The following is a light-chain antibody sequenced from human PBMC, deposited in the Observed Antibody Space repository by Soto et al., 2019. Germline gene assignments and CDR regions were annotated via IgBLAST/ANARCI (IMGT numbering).Light chain of an antibody. V-gene: IGLV2-14*01. CDR2: AVS. CDR3: SSYTTGSNYV. CDR1: SSDVGIYNY. J-gene: IGLJ1*01. Sequence: QSALTQPASVSGSPGQSITISGTGTSSDVGIYNYVSWYQQYPGKAPKLMIYAVSNRPSGVSNRFSGSKSGNTASLTISGLQTEDEAAYYCSSYTTGSNYVFGSGTQVTGL.